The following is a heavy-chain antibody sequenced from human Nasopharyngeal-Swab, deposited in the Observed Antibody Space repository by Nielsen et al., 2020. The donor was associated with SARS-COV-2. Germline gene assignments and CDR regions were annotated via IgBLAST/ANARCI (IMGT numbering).Heavy chain of an antibody. CDR3: ARGSGGNSFRWVLGKTPAYYFDY. V-gene: IGHV3-7*01. CDR2: IKQDGSEK. CDR1: GFTFSSYW. J-gene: IGHJ4*02. D-gene: IGHD4-23*01. Sequence: GESLKISCAASGFTFSSYWLSWVRQAPGKGLEWVANIKQDGSEKYYVDSVKGRFTLSRDNAKNSLYLQMNSLRAEDTAVYYCARGSGGNSFRWVLGKTPAYYFDYWGQGTLVTVSS.